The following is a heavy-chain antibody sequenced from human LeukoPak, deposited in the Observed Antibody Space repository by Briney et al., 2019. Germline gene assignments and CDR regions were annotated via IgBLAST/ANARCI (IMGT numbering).Heavy chain of an antibody. CDR3: ARGGNWDYGDYLDY. CDR2: ISSSSSYI. Sequence: GGSLRLSCEASGFTFSSYSMNWVRQAPGKGLEWVSSISSSSSYIYYADSVKGRFTISRDNAKNSLYLQMNSPRAEDTAVYYCARGGNWDYGDYLDYWGQGTLVTVSS. CDR1: GFTFSSYS. D-gene: IGHD4-17*01. V-gene: IGHV3-21*01. J-gene: IGHJ4*02.